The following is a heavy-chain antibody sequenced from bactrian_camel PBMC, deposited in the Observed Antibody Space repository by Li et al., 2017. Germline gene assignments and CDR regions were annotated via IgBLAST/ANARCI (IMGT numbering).Heavy chain of an antibody. CDR1: GFTFSSYD. Sequence: VQLVESGGGLVQPGGSLRLSCAASGFTFSSYDMSWVRQASGKGLEWVSHIHKGGVDTYYVDSVKGRFTISKDNANNTVNLMMNSLKPEDTAMYYCAANFGPYCSGPYLARRANFEGQGTQVTVS. V-gene: IGHV3S40*01. J-gene: IGHJ4*01. CDR2: IHKGGVDT. D-gene: IGHD2*01.